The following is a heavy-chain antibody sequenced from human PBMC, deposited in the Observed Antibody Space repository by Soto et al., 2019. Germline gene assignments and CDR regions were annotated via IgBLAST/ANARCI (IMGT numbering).Heavy chain of an antibody. CDR1: GFRFDDYN. Sequence: GGSLRLSCAASGFRFDDYNIHWVRQAPGKGLEWVSLITWNGGNTYYADSVKGRFTISRDGTAESVSLQMTSLKREDTGLYYCARETLSFGSALDVWGQGTMVTVSS. J-gene: IGHJ6*02. CDR2: ITWNGGNT. D-gene: IGHD3-3*01. CDR3: ARETLSFGSALDV. V-gene: IGHV3-43*01.